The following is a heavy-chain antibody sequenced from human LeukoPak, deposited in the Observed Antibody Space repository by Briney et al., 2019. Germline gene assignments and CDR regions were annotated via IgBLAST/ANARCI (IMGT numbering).Heavy chain of an antibody. CDR3: ARGAMATLETTDY. CDR2: IIPIFGTA. Sequence: SVKVSCKASGGTFSSYAISWVRQAPGQGLAWMGGIIPIFGTANYAQKFQGRVTITADESTSTAYMELSSLRSEDTAVYYCARGAMATLETTDYWGQGTLVTVSS. D-gene: IGHD5-24*01. CDR1: GGTFSSYA. J-gene: IGHJ4*02. V-gene: IGHV1-69*01.